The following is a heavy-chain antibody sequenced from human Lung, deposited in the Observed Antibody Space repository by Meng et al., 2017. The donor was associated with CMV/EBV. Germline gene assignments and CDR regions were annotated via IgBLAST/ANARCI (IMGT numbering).Heavy chain of an antibody. CDR1: GFTVSINS. D-gene: IGHD2-15*01. J-gene: IGHJ5*02. Sequence: GGSLRLXXAASGFTVSINSMSWVRQAPGKGLEWVSLISSDDDTFYADSVKGRFTISRDKSKNTLYLQMNSLRADDTAVYYCARDKESRYCSGVRCHSSVNWVAPWGQGTLVXVSS. CDR3: ARDKESRYCSGVRCHSSVNWVAP. V-gene: IGHV3-53*01. CDR2: ISSDDDT.